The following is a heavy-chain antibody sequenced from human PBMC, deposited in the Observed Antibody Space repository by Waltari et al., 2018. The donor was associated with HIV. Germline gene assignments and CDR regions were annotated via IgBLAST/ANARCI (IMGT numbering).Heavy chain of an antibody. V-gene: IGHV3-33*01. D-gene: IGHD3-22*01. CDR2: IWYDGSTK. CDR3: ARVGGDDYYDSSGFDY. CDR1: GFTFSSYG. J-gene: IGHJ4*02. Sequence: QVQLVESGGGVVQPGRSLRLSCAASGFTFSSYGMHWVRQAPGKGLEWVAVIWYDGSTKDYADSVKGRFTISRDNSKTTLYLQMNSLRAEDTAGYYCARVGGDDYYDSSGFDYWGQGTLVTVSS.